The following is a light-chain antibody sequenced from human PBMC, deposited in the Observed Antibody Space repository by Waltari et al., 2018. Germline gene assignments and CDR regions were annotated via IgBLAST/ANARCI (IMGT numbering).Light chain of an antibody. CDR2: AAS. V-gene: IGKV1-8*01. Sequence: AIRVTQSPSSLSASTGDRVTITCRASQGISSYLAWYPQKPGKAPKLLIYAASTLQSGVPSRVSGSGSWTDFTLTISCLQSDDFATYYCQQYYSYPRTFGQGTKVEIK. CDR3: QQYYSYPRT. J-gene: IGKJ1*01. CDR1: QGISSY.